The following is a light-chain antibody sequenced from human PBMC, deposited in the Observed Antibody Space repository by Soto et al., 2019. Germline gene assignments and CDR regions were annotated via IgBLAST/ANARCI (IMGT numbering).Light chain of an antibody. Sequence: EVVMTQSPATLSASPGERATLSCRASQSVSSNLAWYQHKPGQAHRLLIYGTSNRAAGVPARFSGSGSGTAFTLTISRLQSEDFAVYYCQQYNNWPPEGTFGQGTKLEIK. CDR1: QSVSSN. J-gene: IGKJ2*01. CDR3: QQYNNWPPEGT. CDR2: GTS. V-gene: IGKV3-15*01.